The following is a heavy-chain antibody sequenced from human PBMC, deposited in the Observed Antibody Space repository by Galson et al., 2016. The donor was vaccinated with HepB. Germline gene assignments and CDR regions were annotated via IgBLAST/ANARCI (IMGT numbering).Heavy chain of an antibody. CDR3: ARGEGREVDSPYNWFDA. J-gene: IGHJ5*02. CDR2: IWFDGSKQ. D-gene: IGHD3-10*01. Sequence: SLRLSCAASGFTFRTYNIHWVRQAPGKGLEWVAGIWFDGSKQHYTDAVKDRFTVSRDNSQSTVYLEMNGLRGEDTAVYFCARGEGREVDSPYNWFDAWGRGTLVTVS. CDR1: GFTFRTYN. V-gene: IGHV3-33*01.